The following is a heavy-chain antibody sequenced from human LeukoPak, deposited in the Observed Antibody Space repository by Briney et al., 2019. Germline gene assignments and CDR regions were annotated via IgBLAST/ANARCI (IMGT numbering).Heavy chain of an antibody. CDR3: ARHDRRFGELTYYFDY. CDR2: INHSGST. V-gene: IGHV4-34*01. Sequence: SETLSLTCAVYGGSFSGYYWSWIRQPPGKGLEWIGEINHSGSTNYNPSLKSRVTISVDTSKNQFSLKLSSVTAADTAVYYCARHDRRFGELTYYFDYWGQGTLVTVSS. D-gene: IGHD3-10*01. CDR1: GGSFSGYY. J-gene: IGHJ4*02.